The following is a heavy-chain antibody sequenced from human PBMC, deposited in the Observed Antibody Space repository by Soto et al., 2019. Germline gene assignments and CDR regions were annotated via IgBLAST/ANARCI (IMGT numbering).Heavy chain of an antibody. V-gene: IGHV3-7*04. J-gene: IGHJ3*01. CDR1: GFTFDVYW. CDR3: VRDTDYYDRSGYYYDAFDV. D-gene: IGHD3-22*01. CDR2: IRQDGREK. Sequence: PGGSLRLSCAASGFTFDVYWMSWVRQAPGKGLEWVAKIRQDGREKYYVDSVKGRFTISRDNAKNSLYLQMDGLRAEDSAVYYCVRDTDYYDRSGYYYDAFDVWGQGKMVTFS.